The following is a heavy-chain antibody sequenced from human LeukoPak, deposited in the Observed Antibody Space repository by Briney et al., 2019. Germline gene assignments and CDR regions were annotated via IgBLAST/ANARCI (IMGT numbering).Heavy chain of an antibody. CDR3: ARDPRIAAAATGWFDP. CDR1: GYTFTSYG. CDR2: INPNSGGT. D-gene: IGHD6-13*01. Sequence: ASVKVSCKASGYTFTSYGISWVRQAPGQGLEWMGRINPNSGGTNYAQKFQGRVTMTRDTSISTAYMELSGLRSDDTAVYYCARDPRIAAAATGWFDPWGQGTLVTVSS. J-gene: IGHJ5*02. V-gene: IGHV1-2*06.